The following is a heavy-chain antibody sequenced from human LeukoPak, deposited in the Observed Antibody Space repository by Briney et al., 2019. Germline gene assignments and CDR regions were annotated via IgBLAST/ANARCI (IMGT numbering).Heavy chain of an antibody. Sequence: ASVKVSCKASGYTFTSYGISWVRQAPGQGVEWMGWISAYNGNTNYAQKLQGRVTMTTDTSASTAYMELRSLRSDDTAVYYCAREAYSSGWYVGYYYYYMDVWGKGTTVTVSS. D-gene: IGHD6-19*01. CDR1: GYTFTSYG. V-gene: IGHV1-18*01. J-gene: IGHJ6*03. CDR3: AREAYSSGWYVGYYYYYMDV. CDR2: ISAYNGNT.